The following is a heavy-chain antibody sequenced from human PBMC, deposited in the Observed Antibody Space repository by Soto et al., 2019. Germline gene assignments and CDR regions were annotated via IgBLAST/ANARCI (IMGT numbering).Heavy chain of an antibody. D-gene: IGHD5-18*01. CDR2: ISSSSSTI. J-gene: IGHJ6*02. CDR1: GFTFSSYS. Sequence: PGGSLRLSCAASGFTFSSYSMNWVRQAPGKGLEWVSYISSSSSTIYYADSVKGRFTISRDNAKNSLYLQMNSLRDEDTAVYYCARVWDTAMDIKYYYYYYGMDVWGQGTTVTVSS. CDR3: ARVWDTAMDIKYYYYYYGMDV. V-gene: IGHV3-48*02.